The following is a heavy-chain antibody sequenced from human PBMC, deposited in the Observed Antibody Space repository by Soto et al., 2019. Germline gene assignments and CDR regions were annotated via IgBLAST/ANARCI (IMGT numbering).Heavy chain of an antibody. Sequence: ASVKVSCKASGYTFTDYGITWVRQAPGQGLEWMGWISAYTGNTNYAQKVQGRVTMSTDTSTSTAYLELRSLRSDDTAVYYCARGPESRSTAYFDYWGQGALVTVSS. V-gene: IGHV1-18*01. CDR3: ARGPESRSTAYFDY. CDR2: ISAYTGNT. J-gene: IGHJ4*02. CDR1: GYTFTDYG. D-gene: IGHD1-26*01.